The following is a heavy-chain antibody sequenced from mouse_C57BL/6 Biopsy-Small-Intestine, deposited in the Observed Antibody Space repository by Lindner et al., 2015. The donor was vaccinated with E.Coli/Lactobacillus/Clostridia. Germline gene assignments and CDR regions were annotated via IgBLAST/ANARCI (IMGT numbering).Heavy chain of an antibody. J-gene: IGHJ4*01. CDR1: GYTFTSYA. Sequence: SVKVSCKASGYTFTSYAMHWVRQAPGQRLEWMGWINVGNGNTKYSQKFQGRVIITRDTSASTAYMELSSLRSEDTAVYYCARAPTNNWNDGFDYWGQGTLVTVSS. CDR3: ARAPTNNWNDGFDY. V-gene: IGHV1-84*02. CDR2: INVGNGNT. D-gene: IGHD4-1*02.